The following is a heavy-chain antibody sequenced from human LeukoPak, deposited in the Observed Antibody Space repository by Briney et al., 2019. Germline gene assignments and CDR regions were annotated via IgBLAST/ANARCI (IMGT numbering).Heavy chain of an antibody. J-gene: IGHJ5*02. CDR1: GFTFSSYRMN. V-gene: IGHV4-59*05. CDR2: IYYSGSP. Sequence: AGGSLRLSCAASGFTFSSYRMNWVRQAPGKGLEWIGHIYYSGSPYYSPSLKSRVTISVDPSKNQFSLKMSYVTAADTAVYHCATFEGATWGQGTLVTVSS. D-gene: IGHD4/OR15-4a*01. CDR3: ATFEGAT.